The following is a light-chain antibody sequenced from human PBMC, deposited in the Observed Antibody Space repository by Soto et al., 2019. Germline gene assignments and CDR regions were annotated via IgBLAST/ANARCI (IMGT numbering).Light chain of an antibody. V-gene: IGKV1-6*01. J-gene: IGKJ2*01. CDR3: LQDYNYPRT. CDR1: QGIRDE. Sequence: AIQMTQFPASLSASVGDRVTITCRASQGIRDELGWYQQKPGKAPKLLIYGASRLESGVPSRFSGSGSGTDFSLTIYSLRPEDSATYFCLQDYNYPRTFGQGTKLQI. CDR2: GAS.